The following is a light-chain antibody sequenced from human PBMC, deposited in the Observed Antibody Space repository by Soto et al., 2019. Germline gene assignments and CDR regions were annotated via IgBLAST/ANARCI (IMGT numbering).Light chain of an antibody. V-gene: IGKV3-20*01. CDR3: QQYSSSLLT. Sequence: EIVLTQSPGTLSLSPGERATLSCRASQSVSSSYLAWYQQKPGQAPRLLIYGASSRATGIPDRFSGSVSGTDFTLTISRLEPEDFAVYYCQQYSSSLLTFGGGTKVEIK. J-gene: IGKJ4*01. CDR1: QSVSSSY. CDR2: GAS.